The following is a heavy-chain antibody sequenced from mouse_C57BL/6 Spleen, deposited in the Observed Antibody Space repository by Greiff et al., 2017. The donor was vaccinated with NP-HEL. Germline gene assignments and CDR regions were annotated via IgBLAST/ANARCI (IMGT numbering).Heavy chain of an antibody. CDR1: GYSITSGYY. Sequence: EVQLMESGPGLVKPSQSLSLTCSVTGYSITSGYYWNWIRQFPGNKLEWMGYISYDGSNNYNPSLKNRISITRDTSKNQFFLKLNSVTTEDTATYYCARGFDFYAMDYWGQGTSVTVSS. V-gene: IGHV3-6*01. CDR3: ARGFDFYAMDY. J-gene: IGHJ4*01. CDR2: ISYDGSN.